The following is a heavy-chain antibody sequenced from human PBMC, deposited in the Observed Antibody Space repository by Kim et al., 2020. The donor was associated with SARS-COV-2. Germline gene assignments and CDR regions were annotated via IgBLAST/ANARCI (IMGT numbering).Heavy chain of an antibody. CDR3: ARGKGAAAVPYYYGMDV. Sequence: SETLSLTCTVSGGSISSYYWSWIRQPPGKGLEWIGYIYYSGSTNYNPSLKSRVTISVDTSKNQFSLKLSSVTAADTAVYYCARGKGAAAVPYYYGMDVWGQGTTVTVSS. J-gene: IGHJ6*02. V-gene: IGHV4-59*13. CDR2: IYYSGST. CDR1: GGSISSYY. D-gene: IGHD6-13*01.